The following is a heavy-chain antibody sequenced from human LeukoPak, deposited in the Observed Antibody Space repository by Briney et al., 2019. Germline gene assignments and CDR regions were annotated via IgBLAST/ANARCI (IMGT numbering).Heavy chain of an antibody. D-gene: IGHD2-21*01. CDR2: ISSSSSTV. CDR3: ARGREYGGDFYMDV. CDR1: GFTFSSYE. Sequence: GGSLRLSCAASGFTFSSYEMNWVRQAPGKGLEWVSYISSSSSTVYYADSVKGRFTISRDNAKNSLYLQMNSLRAEDTAVYYCARGREYGGDFYMDVWGKGTTVTVSS. J-gene: IGHJ6*03. V-gene: IGHV3-48*01.